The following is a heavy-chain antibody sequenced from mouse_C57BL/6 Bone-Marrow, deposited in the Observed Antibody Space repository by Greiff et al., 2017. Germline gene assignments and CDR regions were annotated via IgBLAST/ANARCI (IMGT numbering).Heavy chain of an antibody. D-gene: IGHD1-1*01. CDR2: INYDGSST. CDR1: GFTFSDYY. Sequence: EVQRVESEGGLVQPGSSMKLSCTASGFTFSDYYMAWVRQVPEKGLEWVANINYDGSSTYYLDSLKSRFITSGDNAKNILYLQMSSLKSEDTATYYCAREGGTTVVADWYFDVWGTGTTVTVAS. CDR3: AREGGTTVVADWYFDV. V-gene: IGHV5-16*01. J-gene: IGHJ1*03.